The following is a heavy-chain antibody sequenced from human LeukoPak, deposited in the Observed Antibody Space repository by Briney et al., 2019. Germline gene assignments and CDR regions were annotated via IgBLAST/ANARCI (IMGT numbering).Heavy chain of an antibody. D-gene: IGHD6-19*01. Sequence: PSETLSLTCTVSGGSINSYYWSWIRQPPGKGLEWIGYIYYSGSTSYNPSLKSRVTISLDTSKNQFSLNLSSVTAADTAVYYCARPYTSGYRGAFDIWGQGTMVTVSS. CDR3: ARPYTSGYRGAFDI. V-gene: IGHV4-59*01. CDR1: GGSINSYY. CDR2: IYYSGST. J-gene: IGHJ3*02.